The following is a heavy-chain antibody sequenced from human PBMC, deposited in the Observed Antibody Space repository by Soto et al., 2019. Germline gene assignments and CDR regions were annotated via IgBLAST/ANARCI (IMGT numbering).Heavy chain of an antibody. Sequence: SETLSLTCAVYGGSFSGYYWSWIRQPPGKGLEWIGEINHSGSTNYNPSLKSRVTISVDTSKNQFSLKLSSVTAADTAVYYCARGRQRAARPGAPWFDPWGQGTLVTVSS. CDR1: GGSFSGYY. V-gene: IGHV4-34*01. D-gene: IGHD6-6*01. CDR2: INHSGST. J-gene: IGHJ5*02. CDR3: ARGRQRAARPGAPWFDP.